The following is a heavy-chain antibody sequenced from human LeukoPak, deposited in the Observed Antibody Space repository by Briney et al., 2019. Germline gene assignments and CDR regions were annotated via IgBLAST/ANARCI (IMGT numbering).Heavy chain of an antibody. D-gene: IGHD3-22*01. CDR2: ISSSSSYI. CDR1: GFTFSSYS. CDR3: ARDHYDSSGYCLDL. Sequence: GGSLRLSCAASGFTFSSYSMNWVRQAPGKGLEWVSSISSSSSYIYYADSVKGRFTISRDNAKNSPYLQMNSLRAEDTAVYYCARDHYDSSGYCLDLWGQGTLVTVSS. V-gene: IGHV3-21*01. J-gene: IGHJ5*02.